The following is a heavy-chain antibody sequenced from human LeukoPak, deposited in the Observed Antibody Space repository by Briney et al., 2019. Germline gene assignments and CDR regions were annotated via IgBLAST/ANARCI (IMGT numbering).Heavy chain of an antibody. Sequence: GSLRLSCAAAGFTFSDYAMTWVRQAPGRGLEWVSSISGSGGSTYYADSVKGRFTISRDNSKNTLYLQMYSLRAEDTAVYYCAKVEGASKASVYWGQGALVTVSS. CDR3: AKVEGASKASVY. CDR1: GFTFSDYA. V-gene: IGHV3-23*01. CDR2: ISGSGGST. D-gene: IGHD1-1*01. J-gene: IGHJ4*02.